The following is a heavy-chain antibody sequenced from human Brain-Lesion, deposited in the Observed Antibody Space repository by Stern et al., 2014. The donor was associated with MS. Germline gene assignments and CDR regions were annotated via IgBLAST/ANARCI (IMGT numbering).Heavy chain of an antibody. CDR1: GYIFTGYY. J-gene: IGHJ6*02. CDR3: ARDQRGITIFGVVTDYYYLGMDV. V-gene: IGHV1-2*02. Sequence: MQLVESGAEVKKPGASVKVSCKTSGYIFTGYYIHWGRQAPGQGLEWMGWINPNTGGAKYAQKFQGRVTMSRDTSISTAYVELSSLTSDDTAVYYCARDQRGITIFGVVTDYYYLGMDVWGQGTTVTVSS. CDR2: INPNTGGA. D-gene: IGHD3-3*01.